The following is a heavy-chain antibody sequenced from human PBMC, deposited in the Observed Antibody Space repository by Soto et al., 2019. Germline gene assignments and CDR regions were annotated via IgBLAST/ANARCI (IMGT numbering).Heavy chain of an antibody. V-gene: IGHV3-23*01. CDR3: APRGFYDSSGYYSY. CDR1: GFTFSSYA. CDR2: ISGSGGST. J-gene: IGHJ4*02. Sequence: PGGSLRLSCAASGFTFSSYAMSWVRQAPGKGLEWVSAISGSGGSTYYTDSVKGRFTISRDNSKNTLYLQMNSLRAEDTAVYYCAPRGFYDSSGYYSYWGQGXLVTVYS. D-gene: IGHD3-22*01.